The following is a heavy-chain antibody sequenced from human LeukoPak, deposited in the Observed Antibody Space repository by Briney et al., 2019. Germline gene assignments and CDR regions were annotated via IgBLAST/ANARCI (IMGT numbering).Heavy chain of an antibody. V-gene: IGHV1-46*01. Sequence: GASVKVSCKASGYTFTSYYMHWVRQAPRQGLEWMGIINPSGGSTSYAQKFQGRVTMTRDTSTSTVYMELSSLRSEDTAVYYCARDATRTGDTVVVVAARGGYFDYWGQGTLVTVSS. CDR3: ARDATRTGDTVVVVAARGGYFDY. D-gene: IGHD2-15*01. CDR2: INPSGGST. CDR1: GYTFTSYY. J-gene: IGHJ4*02.